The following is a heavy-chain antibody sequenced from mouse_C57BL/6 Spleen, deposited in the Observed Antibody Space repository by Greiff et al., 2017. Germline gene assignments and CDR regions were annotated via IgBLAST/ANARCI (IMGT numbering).Heavy chain of an antibody. CDR1: GYTFTDYE. CDR2: IDPETGGT. CDR3: TRLGPYSNYGY. V-gene: IGHV1-15*01. Sequence: VQLQQSGAELVRPGASVTLSCKASGYTFTDYEMHWVKQTPVHGLEWIGAIDPETGGTAYNQKFKGKAILTADKSSSTAYMELRSLTSVDSAVYYCTRLGPYSNYGYWGQGTTLTVSS. D-gene: IGHD2-5*01. J-gene: IGHJ2*01.